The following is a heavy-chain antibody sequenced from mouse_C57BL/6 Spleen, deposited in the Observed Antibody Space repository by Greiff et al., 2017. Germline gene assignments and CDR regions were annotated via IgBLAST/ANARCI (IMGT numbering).Heavy chain of an antibody. J-gene: IGHJ2*01. CDR3: AREGGLMVATREFDY. Sequence: QVQLKQSGPELVKPVASVKISCKASGYAFSSSWMNWVKQRPGKGLEWIGRIYPGDGDTTYNGKFKGKATLTADKSSSTAYMQLSSLTSEDSAVYFCAREGGLMVATREFDYWGQGTTLTVSS. V-gene: IGHV1-82*01. D-gene: IGHD2-2*01. CDR1: GYAFSSSW. CDR2: IYPGDGDT.